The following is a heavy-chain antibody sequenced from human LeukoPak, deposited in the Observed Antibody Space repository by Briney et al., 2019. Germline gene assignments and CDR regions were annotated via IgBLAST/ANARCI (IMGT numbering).Heavy chain of an antibody. V-gene: IGHV1-69*04. J-gene: IGHJ4*02. D-gene: IGHD5-18*01. Sequence: ASVKVSCKASGYTFTSYDINWVRQAPGQGLEWMGRIIPILGIANYAQKFQGRVTITADKSTSTAYMELSSLRSEDTAVYYCASNTAMEYYFDYWAREPWSPSPQ. CDR2: IIPILGIA. CDR3: ASNTAMEYYFDY. CDR1: GYTFTSYD.